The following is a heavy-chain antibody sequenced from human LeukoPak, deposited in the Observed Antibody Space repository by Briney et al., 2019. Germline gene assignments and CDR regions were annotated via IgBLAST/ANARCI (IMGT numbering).Heavy chain of an antibody. CDR3: AITETPYYYDSSGYYYFDY. J-gene: IGHJ4*02. Sequence: PSETLSLTCAVSGGSISSSNWWSWVRQPPGKGLEWIGEIYHSGSTNYNPSLKSRVTISVDKSKNQFSLKLSSVTAADTAVYYCAITETPYYYDSSGYYYFDYWGQGTLVTVSS. V-gene: IGHV4-4*02. CDR1: GGSISSSNW. D-gene: IGHD3-22*01. CDR2: IYHSGST.